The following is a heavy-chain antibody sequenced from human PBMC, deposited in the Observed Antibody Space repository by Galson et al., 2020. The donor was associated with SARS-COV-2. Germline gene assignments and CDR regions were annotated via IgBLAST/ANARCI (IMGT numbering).Heavy chain of an antibody. D-gene: IGHD6-19*01. CDR3: RQFALGAVPIDY. Sequence: SETLSLTCTVSGGSMNSGSYYRNWIRQPAGKGLEWIGHVFITGTTNYNPSLKSRATISLDTSKNQFSLKLTSVTAADTAVYYCRQFALGAVPIDYWGQGTLVTVSS. J-gene: IGHJ4*02. V-gene: IGHV4-61*09. CDR2: VFITGTT. CDR1: GGSMNSGSYY.